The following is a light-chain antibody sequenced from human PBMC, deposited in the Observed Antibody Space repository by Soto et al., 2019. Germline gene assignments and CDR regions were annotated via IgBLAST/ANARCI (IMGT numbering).Light chain of an antibody. J-gene: IGLJ2*01. V-gene: IGLV2-11*01. CDR1: GNDVGGYDF. CDR3: CSYAGTYTVV. Sequence: QSALTHPRSVSGSPGQSVTISCTGTGNDVGGYDFVSWYQQHPGKAPELMIYDVTKRPSGVPDRFSGSKSGHTASLTISGLQADDEADYYCCSYAGTYTVVFGGGTKLTVL. CDR2: DVT.